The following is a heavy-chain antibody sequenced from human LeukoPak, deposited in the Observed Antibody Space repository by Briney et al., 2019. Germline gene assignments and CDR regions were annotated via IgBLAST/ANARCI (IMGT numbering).Heavy chain of an antibody. CDR3: ARGIKVRGVIITDYYYYYTDV. CDR2: INPNSGGT. J-gene: IGHJ6*03. D-gene: IGHD3-10*01. V-gene: IGHV1-2*02. Sequence: ASVKVSCKASGYTFTGYYMHWVRQAPGQGLEWMGWINPNSGGTNYAQKLQGRVTMTTDTSTSTAYMELRSLRSDDTAVYYCARGIKVRGVIITDYYYYYTDVWGKGTTVTISS. CDR1: GYTFTGYY.